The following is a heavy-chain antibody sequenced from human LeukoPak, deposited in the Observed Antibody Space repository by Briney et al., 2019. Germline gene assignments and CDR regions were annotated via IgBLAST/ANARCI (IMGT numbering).Heavy chain of an antibody. CDR2: ISAYNGNT. D-gene: IGHD6-13*01. V-gene: IGHV1-18*01. CDR1: GYTFTSYG. Sequence: AVHVSRQTSGYTFTSYGISGVRPAPGQKLEKMGWISAYNGNTNYAQKLQGRVTMTTDTSTSTAYMELRSLRSDDTAVYYCARDVGLYGIAAAGTDFWGQGTLVTVSS. CDR3: ARDVGLYGIAAAGTDF. J-gene: IGHJ4*02.